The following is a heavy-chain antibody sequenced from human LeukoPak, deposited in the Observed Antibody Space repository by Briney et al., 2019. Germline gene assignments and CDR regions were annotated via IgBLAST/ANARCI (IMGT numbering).Heavy chain of an antibody. CDR2: INPNSGGT. CDR1: GYTFTGYY. CDR3: ARVGSGWYGRDFDY. Sequence: VASVKVSCKASGYTFTGYYIHWVRQAPGQGLEWMGWINPNSGGTNYAQKFQGRVTMTRDTSISTAYMELSRLRSDDTAVYYCARVGSGWYGRDFDYWGQGTLVTVSS. V-gene: IGHV1-2*02. J-gene: IGHJ4*02. D-gene: IGHD6-19*01.